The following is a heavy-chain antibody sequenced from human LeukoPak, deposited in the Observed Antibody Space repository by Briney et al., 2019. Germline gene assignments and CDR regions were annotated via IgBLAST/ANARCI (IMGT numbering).Heavy chain of an antibody. CDR3: ARVGYYYDSSADEGYFDY. J-gene: IGHJ4*02. V-gene: IGHV1-8*01. CDR1: GYTFTSYD. Sequence: ASVKVSCKASGYTFTSYDINWVRQATGQGLEWMGWMNPNSGNTGYAQKFQGRVTMTRNTSISTAYMELSSLRSEDTAVYYCARVGYYYDSSADEGYFDYWGQGTLVTVSS. CDR2: MNPNSGNT. D-gene: IGHD3-22*01.